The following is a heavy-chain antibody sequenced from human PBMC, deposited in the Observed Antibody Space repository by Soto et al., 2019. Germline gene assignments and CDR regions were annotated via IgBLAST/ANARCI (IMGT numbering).Heavy chain of an antibody. V-gene: IGHV5-10-1*01. CDR3: ARHHAPYYYCLSRYYYGMDV. CDR2: IDPSDSYT. CDR1: GYSFTSYW. Sequence: PGESLKISCKGSGYSFTSYWISWVRQMPGKGLEWMGRIDPSDSYTNYSPSFQGHVTISADKSISTAYLQWSSLKASDTAMYYCARHHAPYYYCLSRYYYGMDVWGQGTTVTVSS. J-gene: IGHJ6*02. D-gene: IGHD3-3*01.